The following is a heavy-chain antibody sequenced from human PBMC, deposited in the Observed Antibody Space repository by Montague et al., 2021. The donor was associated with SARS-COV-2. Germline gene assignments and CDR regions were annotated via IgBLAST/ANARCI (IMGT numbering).Heavy chain of an antibody. V-gene: IGHV4-61*09. J-gene: IGHJ5*02. CDR3: TRVVVVVPASPAPTLFDP. CDR2: IYATGSA. D-gene: IGHD2-15*01. Sequence: TLSLTCTLSGGSVSSRSHFWSWIRQPAGKGLEWIGHIYATGSAKYXPSLESRVTISVDTSNNQFSLRLNSVTAADTAVYYCTRVVVVVPASPAPTLFDPWGQGILVTVSS. CDR1: GGSVSSRSHF.